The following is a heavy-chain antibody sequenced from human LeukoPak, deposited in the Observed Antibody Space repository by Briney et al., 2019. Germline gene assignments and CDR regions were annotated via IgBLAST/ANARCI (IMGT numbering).Heavy chain of an antibody. V-gene: IGHV3-33*01. J-gene: IGHJ4*02. CDR1: GFTFSSYG. CDR2: IWYDGSNK. CDR3: ASCLYDSEIMALDY. D-gene: IGHD3-9*01. Sequence: PGGSLRLSCAASGFTFSSYGMRWVRQAPGKGLEWVAVIWYDGSNKYYADSVKGRFTISRDNSKNTLYLQMNSLRAEDTAVYYCASCLYDSEIMALDYWGQGILVTVSS.